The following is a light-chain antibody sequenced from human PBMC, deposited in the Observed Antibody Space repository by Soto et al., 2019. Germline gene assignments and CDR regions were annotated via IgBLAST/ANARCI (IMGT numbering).Light chain of an antibody. CDR2: GAS. CDR1: QIFSGRN. CDR3: QQYDNSPIT. Sequence: EIVLTQSPGTLSLSPGERATLSCRASQIFSGRNLAWYQQKPGQAPRLLISGASSRATGIPDRFSGSGSGTDFTLTISRLEPEDFAVYYCQQYDNSPITFGQGTRLEIK. V-gene: IGKV3-20*01. J-gene: IGKJ5*01.